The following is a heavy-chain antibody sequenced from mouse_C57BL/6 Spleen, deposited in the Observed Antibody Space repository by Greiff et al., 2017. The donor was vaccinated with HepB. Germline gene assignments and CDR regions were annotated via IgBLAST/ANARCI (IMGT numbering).Heavy chain of an antibody. Sequence: EVQLQQSGPGLVKPSQSLSLTCSVTGYSITSGYYWNWIRQFPGNKLEWMGYISYDGSNKYNPSLKNRISITRDTSTNQFFLKLNSVTTEDTATYYCARESYFDYWGQGTTLTVSS. CDR3: ARESYFDY. J-gene: IGHJ2*01. CDR1: GYSITSGYY. V-gene: IGHV3-6*01. CDR2: ISYDGSN.